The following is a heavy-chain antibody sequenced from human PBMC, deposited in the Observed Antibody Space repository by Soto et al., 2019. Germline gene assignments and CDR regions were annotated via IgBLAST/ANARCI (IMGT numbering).Heavy chain of an antibody. CDR3: ARLGRITMIVVGSSFDY. CDR1: GYSFTSYW. Sequence: PGESLKISCKGSGYSFTSYWLGWVRQMHGKGLEWVGIIYPGDYDIRYSPSFQGKVTISADKSISTAYLQWSSLKASDTAMYYCARLGRITMIVVGSSFDYWGQGTLVTVSP. V-gene: IGHV5-51*01. J-gene: IGHJ4*02. CDR2: IYPGDYDI. D-gene: IGHD3-22*01.